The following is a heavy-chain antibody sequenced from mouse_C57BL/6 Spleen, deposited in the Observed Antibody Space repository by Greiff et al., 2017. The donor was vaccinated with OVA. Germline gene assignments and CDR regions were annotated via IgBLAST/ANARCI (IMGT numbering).Heavy chain of an antibody. D-gene: IGHD2-4*01. J-gene: IGHJ3*01. V-gene: IGHV1-55*01. CDR3: DRNYDYDGFAY. CDR1: GYTFTSYW. Sequence: QVHVKQPGAELVKPGASVKMSCKASGYTFTSYWITWVKQRPGQGLEWIGDIYPGSGSTNYNEKFKGKATLTVDTSSSTAYMQLSSLTSEDSAVYYCDRNYDYDGFAYWGQGTLVTVSA. CDR2: IYPGSGST.